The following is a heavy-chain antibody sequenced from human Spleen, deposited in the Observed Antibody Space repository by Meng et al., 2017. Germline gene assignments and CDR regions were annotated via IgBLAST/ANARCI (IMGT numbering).Heavy chain of an antibody. CDR1: GGSISSSSYY. V-gene: IGHV4-39*01. D-gene: IGHD2-15*01. J-gene: IGHJ1*01. Sequence: LLQESGPGLVKPSQTLSLTCTVTGGSISSSSYYWGWVRQPPGKGLEWIGSIYHGGTTYSNPSLKSRVTISVDTSKNQFSLNLNSVTAADTAVYYCAMPGGSLPRHWGQGTLVTVSS. CDR2: IYHGGTT. CDR3: AMPGGSLPRH.